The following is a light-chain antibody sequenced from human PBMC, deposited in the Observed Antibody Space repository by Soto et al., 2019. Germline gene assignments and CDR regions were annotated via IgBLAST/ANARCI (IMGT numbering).Light chain of an antibody. V-gene: IGKV3-20*01. Sequence: EIVLTQSPGTLSLSPGERATLSCRASQSISTSHLAWFQQRPGQAPRLLIYGASNRVTGIPDRFSGSGSGTEFTLTISRLESEDFAVYYCQQYNNWPRTFGQGTKVDIK. CDR3: QQYNNWPRT. J-gene: IGKJ1*01. CDR1: QSISTSH. CDR2: GAS.